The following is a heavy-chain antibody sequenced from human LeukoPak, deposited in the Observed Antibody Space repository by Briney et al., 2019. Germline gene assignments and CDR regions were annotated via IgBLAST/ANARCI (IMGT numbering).Heavy chain of an antibody. Sequence: GGSLRLSCAASGFTFSSYAKHWVRQAPGKGLEYVSAISSNGGSTYYANSVKGRFTISRDNSKNTLYLQMNSLRAEDTAVYYCVRDLEGQGLDAFDIWGQGTMVTVSS. D-gene: IGHD5-24*01. CDR3: VRDLEGQGLDAFDI. V-gene: IGHV3-64*01. J-gene: IGHJ3*02. CDR2: ISSNGGST. CDR1: GFTFSSYA.